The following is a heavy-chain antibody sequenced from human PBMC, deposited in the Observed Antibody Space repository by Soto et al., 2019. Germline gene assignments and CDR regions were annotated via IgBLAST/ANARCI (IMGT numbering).Heavy chain of an antibody. Sequence: SLXLSCSASGFTFSNYGMHWVRQAPGKGLEWVAVIWYDGNNKYYADSVKGRFTISRDNSNNTLYVQMTSLRAEDTAVYYCARGLHSLFDYWGQGTLVTVSS. CDR2: IWYDGNNK. J-gene: IGHJ4*02. CDR3: ARGLHSLFDY. V-gene: IGHV3-33*01. CDR1: GFTFSNYG. D-gene: IGHD2-21*01.